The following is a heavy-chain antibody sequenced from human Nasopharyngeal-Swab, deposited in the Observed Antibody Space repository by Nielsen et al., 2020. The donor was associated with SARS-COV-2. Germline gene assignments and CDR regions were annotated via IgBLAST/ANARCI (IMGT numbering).Heavy chain of an antibody. D-gene: IGHD3-22*01. V-gene: IGHV4-39*01. CDR3: ASYYYDSSDYSYWFDP. CDR1: GDSISSNSYY. Sequence: SANRCLTCNFSGDSISSNSYYWGWIRQSPGKGLEWIGSFSYSGTTYFNPSLKSRVTISVDTSMNQFSVKLSSVTAADTAVYYCASYYYDSSDYSYWFDPWGQGTLVTVSS. CDR2: FSYSGTT. J-gene: IGHJ5*02.